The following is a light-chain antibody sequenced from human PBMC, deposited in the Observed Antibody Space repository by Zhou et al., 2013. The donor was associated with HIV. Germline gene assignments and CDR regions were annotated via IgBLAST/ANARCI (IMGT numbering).Light chain of an antibody. J-gene: IGKJ2*01. CDR2: ETS. CDR1: QDISKY. CDR3: QQYDNLPYT. Sequence: DIQMTQSPSSLSASVGDRVTITCRASQDISKYLNWYQQKPGRAPKLLIYETSNLDTGVPSKFSGSGSGTDFTFTISSLQPEDIATYYCQQYDNLPYTFGQGTKLEIK. V-gene: IGKV1-33*01.